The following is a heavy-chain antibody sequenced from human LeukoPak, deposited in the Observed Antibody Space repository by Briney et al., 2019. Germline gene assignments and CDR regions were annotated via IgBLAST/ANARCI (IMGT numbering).Heavy chain of an antibody. CDR2: IYSGGST. V-gene: IGHV3-53*01. Sequence: GGSLRLSCAASGFTVSSNYMSWVRQAPGKGLEWVSVIYSGGSTYYADSVKGRFTISRDNSKNTLYLQMNSLRAEDTAVYYCARGGYDFWSGSYDAFDIWGQGTMVTVSS. D-gene: IGHD3-3*01. CDR1: GFTVSSNY. J-gene: IGHJ3*02. CDR3: ARGGYDFWSGSYDAFDI.